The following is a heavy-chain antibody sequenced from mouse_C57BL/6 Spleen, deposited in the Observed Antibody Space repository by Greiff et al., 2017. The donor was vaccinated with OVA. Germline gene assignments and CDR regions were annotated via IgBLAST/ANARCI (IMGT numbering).Heavy chain of an antibody. J-gene: IGHJ2*01. Sequence: VQLQQSGAELVKPGASVKMSCKASGYTFTSYWITWVKQRPGQGLEWIGDIYPGSGSTNYNEKFKSKATLTVDTSSSTAYMQLSSLTSEDSAVYYCARGYYGSSYFDYWGQGTTLTVSS. CDR2: IYPGSGST. CDR1: GYTFTSYW. V-gene: IGHV1-55*01. CDR3: ARGYYGSSYFDY. D-gene: IGHD1-1*01.